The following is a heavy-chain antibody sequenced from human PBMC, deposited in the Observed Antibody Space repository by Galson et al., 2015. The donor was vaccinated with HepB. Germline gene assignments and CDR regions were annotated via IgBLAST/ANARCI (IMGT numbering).Heavy chain of an antibody. D-gene: IGHD6-19*01. CDR1: GYTFTSYA. CDR3: ARDSSGWYGDY. J-gene: IGHJ4*02. CDR2: INPSGGST. Sequence: SVKVSCKASGYTFTSYAMHWVRQAPGQGLEWMGIINPSGGSTSYAQKFQGRVTMTRDTSTSTVYMELSSLRPEDTAVYYCARDSSGWYGDYWGQGTLVTVSS. V-gene: IGHV1-46*03.